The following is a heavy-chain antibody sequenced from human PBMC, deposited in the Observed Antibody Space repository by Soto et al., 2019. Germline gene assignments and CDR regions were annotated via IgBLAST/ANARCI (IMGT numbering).Heavy chain of an antibody. Sequence: SETLSLTCTVSGGSISSYYWSWIRQPPGKGLEWIGYIYYSGSTNYNPSLKSRVTISVDTSKNQFSLKLSSVTAADTAVYYCARNGIAARTFYFDYWGQGTLVTVSS. CDR1: GGSISSYY. J-gene: IGHJ4*02. V-gene: IGHV4-59*01. CDR2: IYYSGST. CDR3: ARNGIAARTFYFDY. D-gene: IGHD6-6*01.